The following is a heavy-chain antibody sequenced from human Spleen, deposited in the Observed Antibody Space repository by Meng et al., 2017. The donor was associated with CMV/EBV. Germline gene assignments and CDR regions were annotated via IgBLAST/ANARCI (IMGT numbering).Heavy chain of an antibody. CDR2: VSGSCGST. J-gene: IGHJ5*01. CDR1: GFTFSSIA. Sequence: GGSLRLSCAASGFTFSSIAISWVRQAPGRGLEWVSSVSGSCGSTFYADSVKGRFTISRDNSKNTVFLQMNSLRVEDTALYYCAKGPQSIQINWFDSWGQGTLVTVSS. V-gene: IGHV3-23*01. CDR3: AKGPQSIQINWFDS.